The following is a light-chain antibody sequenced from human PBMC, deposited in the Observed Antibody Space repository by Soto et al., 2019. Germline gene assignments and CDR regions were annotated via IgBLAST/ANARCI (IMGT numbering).Light chain of an antibody. CDR2: GRS. CDR3: QQYGSFLWT. J-gene: IGKJ1*01. CDR1: QSVAGTY. Sequence: EIVLTQSPGTLSLSPGERATLSCRASQSVAGTYLAWYQQKPGQAPRLLIYGRSTRATGIPDRFSGSGSGTDFTLTISRLEPEDSAVYSCQQYGSFLWTFGQGTKVEV. V-gene: IGKV3-20*01.